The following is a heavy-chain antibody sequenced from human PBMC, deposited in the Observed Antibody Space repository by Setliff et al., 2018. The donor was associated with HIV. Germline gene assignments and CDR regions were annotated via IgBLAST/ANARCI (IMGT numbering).Heavy chain of an antibody. CDR2: IWYDGSNK. Sequence: PGGSLRLSCAASGFTFSSYGMHWVRQAPGKGLEWVAVIWYDGSNKYYADSVKGRFTISRDNSKNTLYLQMNSLRAEDTAVYYCARDQISAYSYGGDVYYYYMDVWGKGTTVTVS. D-gene: IGHD5-18*01. CDR1: GFTFSSYG. V-gene: IGHV3-33*01. J-gene: IGHJ6*03. CDR3: ARDQISAYSYGGDVYYYYMDV.